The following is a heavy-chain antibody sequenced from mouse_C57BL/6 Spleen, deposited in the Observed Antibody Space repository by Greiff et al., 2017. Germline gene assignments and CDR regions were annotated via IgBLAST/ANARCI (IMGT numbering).Heavy chain of an antibody. D-gene: IGHD1-1*01. V-gene: IGHV5-4*01. J-gene: IGHJ3*01. CDR1: GFTFSSYA. CDR3: ASHSCGSSCWFAY. CDR2: ISDGGSYT. Sequence: EVQVVESGGGLVKPGGSLKLSCAASGFTFSSYAMSWVRQTPEKRLEWVANISDGGSYTYYPDNVKGRFTISTDNAKNNLYLQMSHLKSENTAMYDFASHSCGSSCWFAYWGQGTLVTVSA.